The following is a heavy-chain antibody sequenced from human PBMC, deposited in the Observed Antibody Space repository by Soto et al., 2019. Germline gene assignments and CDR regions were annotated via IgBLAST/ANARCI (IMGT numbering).Heavy chain of an antibody. D-gene: IGHD6-13*01. J-gene: IGHJ4*02. V-gene: IGHV4-61*05. CDR3: ARGVAAAALAFDY. CDR2: IYYSGST. Sequence: NPSETLSLTCIVSGGSISSSSYYWGWIRQPPGKGLEWIGYIYYSGSTNYNPSLKSRVTISVDTSKNQFSLKLSSVTAADTAVYYCARGVAAAALAFDYWGQGTLVTVSS. CDR1: GGSISSSSYY.